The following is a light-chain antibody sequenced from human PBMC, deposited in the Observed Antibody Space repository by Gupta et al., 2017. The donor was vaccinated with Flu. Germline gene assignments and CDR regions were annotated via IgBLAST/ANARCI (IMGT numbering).Light chain of an antibody. CDR1: NIGRNA. CDR2: DDT. Sequence: NIGRNAVHWYQQRPGQAPVLVVYDDTLRPSGISDRFSGSISQYTATLTISRVEVGDEADYYCQMWDSSSAHGVFGGGTKLTVL. J-gene: IGLJ3*02. CDR3: QMWDSSSAHGV. V-gene: IGLV3-21*02.